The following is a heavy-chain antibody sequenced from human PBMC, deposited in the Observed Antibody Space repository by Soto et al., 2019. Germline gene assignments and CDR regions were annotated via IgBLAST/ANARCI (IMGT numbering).Heavy chain of an antibody. CDR2: INVGNGNT. V-gene: IGHV1-3*01. Sequence: XSVKVSCKASGYTFTSYALQWVRQAPVQRLEWMGWINVGNGNTHYSQHFQDRVTITRDTSASTAYMELSSLRPDDTAVYYCAREAGGFRVLEWSPCPMDVWGQGTPVTVSS. CDR3: AREAGGFRVLEWSPCPMDV. CDR1: GYTFTSYA. J-gene: IGHJ6*02. D-gene: IGHD3-3*01.